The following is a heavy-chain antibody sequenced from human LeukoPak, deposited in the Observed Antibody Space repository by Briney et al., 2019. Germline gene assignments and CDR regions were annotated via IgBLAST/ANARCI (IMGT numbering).Heavy chain of an antibody. CDR3: ARAGGIVGANDY. CDR2: MNPNSGNT. V-gene: IGHV1-8*02. Sequence: ASVKVSCKASGYTFTSYYMHWVRQATGQGLEWMGWMNPNSGNTGYAQKFQGRVTMTRNTSISTAYMELSSLRSEDTAVYYCARAGGIVGANDYWGQGTLVTVSS. D-gene: IGHD1-26*01. J-gene: IGHJ4*02. CDR1: GYTFTSYY.